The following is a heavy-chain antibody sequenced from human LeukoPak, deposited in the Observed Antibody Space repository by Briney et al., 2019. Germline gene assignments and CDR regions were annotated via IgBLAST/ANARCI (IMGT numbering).Heavy chain of an antibody. CDR2: IRYDGSNK. Sequence: GGSLRLSCAASGFTFSTYGMHWVRQAPGKGLDWVAFIRYDGSNKYYADSVKGRFTISRDNSKNTLYLQMNSLRAEDTAVYYCAKDRLPYSSSPRFADYWGQGTLVTVSS. CDR3: AKDRLPYSSSPRFADY. V-gene: IGHV3-30*02. J-gene: IGHJ4*02. D-gene: IGHD6-13*01. CDR1: GFTFSTYG.